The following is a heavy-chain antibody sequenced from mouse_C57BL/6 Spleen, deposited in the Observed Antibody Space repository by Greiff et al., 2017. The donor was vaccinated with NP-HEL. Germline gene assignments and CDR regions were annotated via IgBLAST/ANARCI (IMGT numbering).Heavy chain of an antibody. V-gene: IGHV1-85*01. J-gene: IGHJ1*03. D-gene: IGHD4-1*01. CDR1: GYTFTSYD. CDR2: IYPRDGST. Sequence: VQLQQSGPELVKPGASVKLSCKASGYTFTSYDINWVKQRPGQGLEWIGWIYPRDGSTKYNEKFKGKATLTVDTSSSTAYMELHSLTSEDSAVYFCARDWDEDYWYFDVWGTGTTVTVSS. CDR3: ARDWDEDYWYFDV.